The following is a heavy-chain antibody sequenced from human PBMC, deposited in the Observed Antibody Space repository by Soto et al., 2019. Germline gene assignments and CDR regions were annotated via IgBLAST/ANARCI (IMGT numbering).Heavy chain of an antibody. CDR3: ATWQGSLNFHY. J-gene: IGHJ4*02. V-gene: IGHV3-33*01. CDR1: GFTFSLYV. CDR2: IWDDGRRN. Sequence: PGGSLRLSCAASGFTFSLYVMHWVGQAPGKGLEWVAAIWDDGRRNDYADSVKDRLFISRDNSKNTLYLQLDSLRPEDTAVYYCATWQGSLNFHYWGQGTLVTVSS.